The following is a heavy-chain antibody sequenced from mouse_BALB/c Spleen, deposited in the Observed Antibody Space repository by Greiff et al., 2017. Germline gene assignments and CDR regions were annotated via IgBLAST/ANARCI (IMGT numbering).Heavy chain of an antibody. V-gene: IGHV5-4*02. J-gene: IGHJ4*01. CDR3: ARGDYDGNYYAMDY. CDR1: GFTFSDYY. D-gene: IGHD2-4*01. CDR2: ISDGGSYT. Sequence: EVKLMESGGGLVKPGGSLKLSCAASGFTFSDYYMYWVRQTPEKRLEWVATISDGGSYTYYPDSVKGRFTISRDNAKNNLYLQMISLKSEDTAMYYCARGDYDGNYYAMDYWGQGTSVTVSS.